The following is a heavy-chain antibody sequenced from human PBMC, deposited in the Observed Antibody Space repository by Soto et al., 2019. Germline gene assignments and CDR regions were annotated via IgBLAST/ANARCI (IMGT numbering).Heavy chain of an antibody. V-gene: IGHV3-23*01. D-gene: IGHD3-3*01. CDR3: AKDWGGYYDFWSGYYTWSGYFDY. CDR1: GFTFSSYA. J-gene: IGHJ4*02. Sequence: PGGSLRLSCAASGFTFSSYAMSWVRQAPGKGLEWVSAISGSGGSTYYADSVKGRFTISRDNSKNTLYLQMNSLRAEDTAVYYCAKDWGGYYDFWSGYYTWSGYFDYWGQGTLVTAPQ. CDR2: ISGSGGST.